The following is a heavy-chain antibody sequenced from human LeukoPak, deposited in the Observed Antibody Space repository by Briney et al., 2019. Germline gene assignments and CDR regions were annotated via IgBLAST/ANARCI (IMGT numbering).Heavy chain of an antibody. J-gene: IGHJ4*02. V-gene: IGHV3-21*01. CDR2: ISSSSSYI. Sequence: GGSLGLPCAASGFTFSSYSMNWAPRPPGKGREWASSISSSSSYIYYADSVKGRFTISRDNAKNSLYLQMNSLRAEDTAVYYCARDPNSYGLWYFDYWGQGTLVTVSS. CDR1: GFTFSSYS. D-gene: IGHD5-18*01. CDR3: ARDPNSYGLWYFDY.